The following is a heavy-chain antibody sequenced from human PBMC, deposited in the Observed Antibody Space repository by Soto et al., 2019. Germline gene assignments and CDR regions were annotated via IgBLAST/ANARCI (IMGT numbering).Heavy chain of an antibody. CDR2: INPNSGGA. CDR3: AREGYYDSSGPASYGMDV. D-gene: IGHD3-22*01. CDR1: GYTFTGYY. J-gene: IGHJ6*02. V-gene: IGHV1-2*02. Sequence: ASVKVSCKASGYTFTGYYMHWVRQAPGQGXEWMGWINPNSGGANYAQKFQGRVTMTRDTSISTAYMELSRLRSDDTAVYYCAREGYYDSSGPASYGMDVWGQGTTVTVSS.